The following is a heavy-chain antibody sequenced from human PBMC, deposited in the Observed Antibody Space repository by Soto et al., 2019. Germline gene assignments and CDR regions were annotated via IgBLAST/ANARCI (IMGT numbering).Heavy chain of an antibody. D-gene: IGHD2-21*01. V-gene: IGHV3-74*01. CDR1: GFTFSSFW. J-gene: IGHJ6*02. CDR3: ARDPLIGNTDYGLDV. CDR2: INNDGSST. Sequence: GGSLRLSCAASGFTFSSFWMHWVRQAPGKGLVWVSRINNDGSSTAYADSAKGRFTISRDSAKSTLYLQVTSLRAEDTAVYYCARDPLIGNTDYGLDVWGQGTTVTVSS.